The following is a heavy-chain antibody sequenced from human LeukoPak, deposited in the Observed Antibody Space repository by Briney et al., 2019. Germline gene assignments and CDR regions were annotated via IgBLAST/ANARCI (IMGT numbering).Heavy chain of an antibody. CDR2: IYTSGST. J-gene: IGHJ3*02. D-gene: IGHD6-19*01. V-gene: IGHV4-4*07. Sequence: SETLSPTRTVSGGSISSYYWSWIRQPAGKGLEWIGRIYTSGSTNYNPSLKSRVTISVDKSKNQFSLKLSSVSAADTAVYYCARDKEQWLVYIGNDSEISGEGKLVSVSS. CDR3: ARDKEQWLVYIGNDSEI. CDR1: GGSISSYY.